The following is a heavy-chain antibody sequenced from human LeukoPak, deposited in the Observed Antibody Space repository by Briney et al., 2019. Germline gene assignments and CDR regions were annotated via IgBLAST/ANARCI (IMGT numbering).Heavy chain of an antibody. Sequence: PSETLSLTCTVSGGSISSSSYYWGWIRQPPGKGLEWIGSIYYSGSTYYNPSLKSRVTISVDTSKNQFSLKLSSVTAADTAVYYCARVGGIYGYFDHWGQGTLVTVSS. J-gene: IGHJ4*02. CDR2: IYYSGST. V-gene: IGHV4-39*07. CDR1: GGSISSSSYY. D-gene: IGHD5-12*01. CDR3: ARVGGIYGYFDH.